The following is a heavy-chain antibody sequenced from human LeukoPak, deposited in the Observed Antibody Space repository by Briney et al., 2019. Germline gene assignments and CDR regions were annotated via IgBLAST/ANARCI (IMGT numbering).Heavy chain of an antibody. J-gene: IGHJ6*03. CDR1: GFTFSSYA. V-gene: IGHV3-23*01. CDR2: ISGSGGST. CDR3: ARGWSGQNYYYYYMDV. D-gene: IGHD3-10*02. Sequence: GGSLRLSCAASGFTFSSYAMSWVRQAPGKGLEWVSAISGSGGSTYYADSVKGRFTISRDNSKNTLYLQMNSLRAEDTAVYYCARGWSGQNYYYYYMDVWGKGTTVTVSS.